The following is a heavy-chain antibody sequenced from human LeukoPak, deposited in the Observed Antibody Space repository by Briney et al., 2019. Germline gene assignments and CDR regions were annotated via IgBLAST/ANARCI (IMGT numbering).Heavy chain of an antibody. Sequence: GGSLRLSCAASGFTFSSYWMSWVRQAPGKGLEWVANIKQDGSEKYYVDSVKGRFTISRDNAKNSLYLQMNSLRAEDTAVYYCAAHSSSWYYYYYMDVWGKGTTVTVSS. CDR1: GFTFSSYW. D-gene: IGHD6-13*01. CDR3: AAHSSSWYYYYYMDV. V-gene: IGHV3-7*01. J-gene: IGHJ6*03. CDR2: IKQDGSEK.